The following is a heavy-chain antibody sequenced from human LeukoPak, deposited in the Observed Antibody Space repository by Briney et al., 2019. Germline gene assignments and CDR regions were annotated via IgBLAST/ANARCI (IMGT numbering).Heavy chain of an antibody. CDR3: ARGRVYCSGTSCYEDY. CDR1: GFTFSSYS. CDR2: ISSSSSTI. Sequence: GGSLRLSCAASGFTFSSYSMNWVRQAPGKGLEWVSYISSSSSTIYYADSVKGRFTISRDNAKNSLYLQMNSLRDEDTAVYYCARGRVYCSGTSCYEDYWGQGTLVTVSA. D-gene: IGHD2-2*01. V-gene: IGHV3-48*02. J-gene: IGHJ4*02.